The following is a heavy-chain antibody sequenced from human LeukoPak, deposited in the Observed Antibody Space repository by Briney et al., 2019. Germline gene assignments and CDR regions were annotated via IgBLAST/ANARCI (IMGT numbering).Heavy chain of an antibody. CDR3: ARDRVAARQWGYYYYMDV. CDR1: GFTFSSYW. CDR2: IKQDGSEK. V-gene: IGHV3-7*01. Sequence: PGGSLRLSCAASGFTFSSYWMSWVRQAPGKGLEWVANIKQDGSEKYYVDSVKGRLTISRDNAKNSLYLQMNSLRAEDTAVYYCARDRVAARQWGYYYYMDVWGKGTTVTVSS. D-gene: IGHD6-6*01. J-gene: IGHJ6*03.